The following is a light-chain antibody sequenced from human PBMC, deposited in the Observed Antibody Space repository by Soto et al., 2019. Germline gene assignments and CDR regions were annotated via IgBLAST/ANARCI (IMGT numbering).Light chain of an antibody. J-gene: IGLJ2*01. CDR1: SSDVGGYNY. V-gene: IGLV2-14*01. Sequence: QSALTQPASVSGSPGQSITISCTGTSSDVGGYNYVSWYQQHPGKAPKLIIYDVSNRPSGVSNRFSGSKSANTVSLTISGLQAEDEADSYCSSYTSTITHVVFGGGTKLTVL. CDR3: SSYTSTITHVV. CDR2: DVS.